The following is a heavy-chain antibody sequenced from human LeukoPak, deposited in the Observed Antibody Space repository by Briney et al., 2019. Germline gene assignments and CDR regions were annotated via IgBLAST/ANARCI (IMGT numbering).Heavy chain of an antibody. CDR3: ARSSSMVRGGRTFDI. CDR1: GGSISSNNW. Sequence: SETLSLTCAVSGGSISSNNWWSWVRQPPGKGLEWIGEIYHSGSTNYNPPLKSRVTISVDKSKNQLSLKLSSVTAADTAVYYCARSSSMVRGGRTFDIWGQGTMVTVSS. CDR2: IYHSGST. V-gene: IGHV4-4*02. D-gene: IGHD3-10*01. J-gene: IGHJ3*02.